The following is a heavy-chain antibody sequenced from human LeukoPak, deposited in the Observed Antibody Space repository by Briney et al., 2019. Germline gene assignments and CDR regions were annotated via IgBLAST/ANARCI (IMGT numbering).Heavy chain of an antibody. CDR3: ARHDYDSSGFYYPFDY. Sequence: SETLSLTCTVSGGSISSYYWSWIRQPPGKGLEWIGYIYYSGSTDYNPSLKSRVTISVDTSKNQFSLKLSSVTAADTAVYYCARHDYDSSGFYYPFDYWGQGTLVTVSS. CDR1: GGSISSYY. V-gene: IGHV4-59*08. CDR2: IYYSGST. D-gene: IGHD3-22*01. J-gene: IGHJ4*02.